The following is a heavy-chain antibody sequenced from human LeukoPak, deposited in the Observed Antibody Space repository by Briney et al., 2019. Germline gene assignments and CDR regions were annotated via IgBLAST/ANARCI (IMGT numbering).Heavy chain of an antibody. CDR1: GFTFSDYY. V-gene: IGHV3-11*04. J-gene: IGHJ4*02. CDR3: ATPRSGYSYGTDFDY. CDR2: ISSRGNTI. Sequence: GGSLRLSCVASGFTFSDYYMSWIRQAPGKGLEWVSYISSRGNTIYYADSVKGRFTISRDNAGKSLYLQMNSLRAEDTAVYYCATPRSGYSYGTDFDYWGQGTLVTVSS. D-gene: IGHD5-18*01.